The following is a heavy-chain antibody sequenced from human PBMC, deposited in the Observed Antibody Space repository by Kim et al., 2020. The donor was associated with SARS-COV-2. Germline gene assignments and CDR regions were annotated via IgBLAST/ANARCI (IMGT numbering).Heavy chain of an antibody. J-gene: IGHJ6*02. Sequence: TNYNPSLKSRVTISVDTSQSQLSLKLSSVTAADTAVYYCARDRGSYGMDVWGQGTTVTVSS. V-gene: IGHV4-34*01. CDR3: ARDRGSYGMDV. CDR2: T. D-gene: IGHD1-26*01.